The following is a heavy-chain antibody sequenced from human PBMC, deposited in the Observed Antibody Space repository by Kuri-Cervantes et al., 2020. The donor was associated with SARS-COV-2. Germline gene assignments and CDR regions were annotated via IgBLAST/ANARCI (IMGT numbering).Heavy chain of an antibody. Sequence: SVKVSCKASVGTFSSYAISWVRQAPGQGLEWMGRIIPILGTANYAQKFQGRVTITTDKSTSTAYMELSSLRSEDTAVYYFSSSIAAAGWDAFDIWGQGTMVTVSS. V-gene: IGHV1-69*04. CDR1: VGTFSSYA. CDR2: IIPILGTA. J-gene: IGHJ3*02. CDR3: SSSIAAAGWDAFDI. D-gene: IGHD6-13*01.